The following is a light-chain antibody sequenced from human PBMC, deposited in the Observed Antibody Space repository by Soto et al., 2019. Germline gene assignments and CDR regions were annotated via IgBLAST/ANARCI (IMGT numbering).Light chain of an antibody. CDR1: QSIGLA. CDR3: QQRTDRPPWT. CDR2: DAS. V-gene: IGKV3-11*01. J-gene: IGKJ1*01. Sequence: EIVLTQSPATLSLSPGERATLSCRASQSIGLAIAWYQHKPGQAPRLLIFDASQRATGIPARFRGSGSGTDFTLSISSLGPEDFAVYYCQQRTDRPPWTFSQGTKVDIK.